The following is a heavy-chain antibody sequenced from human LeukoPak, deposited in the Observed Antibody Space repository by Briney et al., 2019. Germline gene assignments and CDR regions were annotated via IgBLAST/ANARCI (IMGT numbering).Heavy chain of an antibody. CDR3: ARDQGLPY. CDR2: ISSSSTFI. V-gene: IGHV3-21*01. CDR1: GFTVSSNY. Sequence: GGSLRLSCAAFGFTVSSNYMSWVRQAPGKGLEWVSSISSSSTFIYYADSVKGRFTISRDNAKNSLYLQMNSLRAEDTAVYYCARDQGLPYWGQGTLVTVSS. J-gene: IGHJ4*02.